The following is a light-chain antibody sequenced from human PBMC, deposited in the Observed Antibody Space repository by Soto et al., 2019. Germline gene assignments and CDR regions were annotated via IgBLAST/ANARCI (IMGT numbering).Light chain of an antibody. J-gene: IGKJ4*01. CDR3: QQRRNCPLT. V-gene: IGKV3-11*01. Sequence: EIVLTQSPATLSLSPGERATLSCRASQSVGSFLAWYQQKPGQAPRLLIYDASNRATGIPARFSGSGSVTDFTLTISSLEPEDFAVYYCQQRRNCPLTFGGGTKVDIK. CDR1: QSVGSF. CDR2: DAS.